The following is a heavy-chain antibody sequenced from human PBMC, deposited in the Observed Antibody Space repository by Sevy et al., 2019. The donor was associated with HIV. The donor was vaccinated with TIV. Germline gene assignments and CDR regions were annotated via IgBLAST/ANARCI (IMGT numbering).Heavy chain of an antibody. D-gene: IGHD3-10*01. V-gene: IGHV1-18*01. CDR3: ARDSGPLFGELLVGPDY. Sequence: ASVKVSCKASGYTFNRHGISWVRQAPGQGLEWMGWISANNGYTNYAQKFQGRVTMTTDTATTTAYMELRSLRSDDTAVYYCARDSGPLFGELLVGPDYWGQGTLVTVSS. CDR2: ISANNGYT. CDR1: GYTFNRHG. J-gene: IGHJ4*02.